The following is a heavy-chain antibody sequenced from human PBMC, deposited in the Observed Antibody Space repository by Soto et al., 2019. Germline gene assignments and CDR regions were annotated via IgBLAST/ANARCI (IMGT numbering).Heavy chain of an antibody. CDR1: GGSFSGYY. D-gene: IGHD4-17*01. J-gene: IGHJ4*02. V-gene: IGHV4-34*01. CDR2: VSHSGST. CDR3: ARGMTTVTTFDY. Sequence: LSLTCGVYGGSFSGYYWSWIRQPPGKGLEWIGEVSHSGSTNYNPSLKSRVTISVDTSKNQFSLKLSSVTAADTAVYYCARGMTTVTTFDYWGQGTLVTVSS.